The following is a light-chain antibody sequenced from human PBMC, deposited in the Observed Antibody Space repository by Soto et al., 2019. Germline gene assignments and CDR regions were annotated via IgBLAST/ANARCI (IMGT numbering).Light chain of an antibody. J-gene: IGKJ1*01. CDR1: QTVRNNY. CDR3: QQRSNWPPWT. Sequence: EIVLKQSPGTLSLSPGERATLSCRARQTVRNNYLAWYQQKPGQAPRLLIYDASNRATGIPARFSGSGSGTDFTLTISSLEPEDFAVYYCQQRSNWPPWTFGQGTKVDI. CDR2: DAS. V-gene: IGKV3-11*01.